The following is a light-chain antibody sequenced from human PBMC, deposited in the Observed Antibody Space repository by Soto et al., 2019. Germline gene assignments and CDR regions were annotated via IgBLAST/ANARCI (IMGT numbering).Light chain of an antibody. CDR1: QSVSSY. CDR3: QQRSNWLT. J-gene: IGKJ4*01. CDR2: DAS. Sequence: EIVLTQSPATLSLSPGERATLSCRASQSVSSYLAWYQQKHGQAPRLLSYDASNRATGIPARFSGSGSGTDFPLTISRLEPEDFAVYYCQQRSNWLTFGGGTKVEIK. V-gene: IGKV3-11*01.